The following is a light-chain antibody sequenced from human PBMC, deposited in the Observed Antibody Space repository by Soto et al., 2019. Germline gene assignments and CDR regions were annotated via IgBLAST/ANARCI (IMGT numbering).Light chain of an antibody. CDR2: DAS. CDR3: QQYNSYWT. CDR1: QSISSW. V-gene: IGKV1-5*01. Sequence: DIQMTQSPSTLSASVGDRVTITCRASQSISSWLAWYQQKPGKAPKLLIYDASSLESVVPSRFSGSGSGTEFTLTISSLQPDDFATYYCQQYNSYWTFGGGTKVEIK. J-gene: IGKJ4*01.